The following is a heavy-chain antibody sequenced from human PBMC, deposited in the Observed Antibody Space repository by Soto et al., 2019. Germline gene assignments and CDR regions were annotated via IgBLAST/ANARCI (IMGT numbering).Heavy chain of an antibody. CDR2: INHSGST. CDR1: GGSFSGYY. CDR3: ARAFSDYGDYNDDY. J-gene: IGHJ4*02. Sequence: SETLSLTCAVYGGSFSGYYWSWIRQPPGKGLEWIGEINHSGSTNYNPSLKSRVTISVDTSKNQFSLKLSSVTAADTAVYDCARAFSDYGDYNDDYWGQGTLVTVSS. D-gene: IGHD4-17*01. V-gene: IGHV4-34*01.